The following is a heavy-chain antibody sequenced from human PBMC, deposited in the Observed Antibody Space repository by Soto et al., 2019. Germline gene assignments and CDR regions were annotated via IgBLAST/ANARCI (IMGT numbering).Heavy chain of an antibody. CDR1: GFTFSSYA. CDR3: AKDHYYGGNFDAFDI. Sequence: VGSVRLSCAASGFTFSSYAMSWVRQAPGKGLEWVSAISGSGGSTYYADSVKGRFTISRDSSKNTPYLQMNSLRAEDTAVYYCAKDHYYGGNFDAFDIWGQGTMVIGSS. CDR2: ISGSGGST. J-gene: IGHJ3*02. V-gene: IGHV3-23*01. D-gene: IGHD4-17*01.